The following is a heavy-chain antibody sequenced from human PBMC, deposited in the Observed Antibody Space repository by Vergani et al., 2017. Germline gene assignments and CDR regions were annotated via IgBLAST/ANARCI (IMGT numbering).Heavy chain of an antibody. J-gene: IGHJ1*01. Sequence: QVQLQESGPGLVKPSQTLSLTCTVSGGYISSGEYYWSWFRQPPGKDLEWIGYIYHTGDTFYNPSLKSLLTISVDTAKNQFSLNRTSVTAADTAVYYCTRHGRSGWAGYFQHWGQGTLVTASS. CDR2: IYHTGDT. CDR1: GGYISSGEYY. V-gene: IGHV4-30-4*08. D-gene: IGHD6-19*01. CDR3: TRHGRSGWAGYFQH.